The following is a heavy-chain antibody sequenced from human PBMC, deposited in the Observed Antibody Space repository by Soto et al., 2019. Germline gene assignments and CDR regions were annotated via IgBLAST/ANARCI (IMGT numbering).Heavy chain of an antibody. CDR3: ARDRGSGSSRNFDC. V-gene: IGHV3-33*01. CDR2: IWYDGSNK. J-gene: IGHJ4*02. Sequence: QVQLVESGGGVVQPGRSLRLSCAASGFTFSSYGMHWVRQAPGKGLEWVAVIWYDGSNKYYADSVKGRFTISRDNSKNTLYLQMNSLRAEDTAVYYCARDRGSGSSRNFDCWGQGTLVTVSS. CDR1: GFTFSSYG. D-gene: IGHD3-10*01.